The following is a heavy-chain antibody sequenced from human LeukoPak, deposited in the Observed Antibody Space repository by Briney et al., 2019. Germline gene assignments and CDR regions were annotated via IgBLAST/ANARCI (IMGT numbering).Heavy chain of an antibody. J-gene: IGHJ4*02. CDR1: GYTFTSYG. Sequence: SVKVSCKASGYTFTSYGISWVRQAPGQGLEWMGGIIPIFGTANYAQKFQGRVTITADKSTSTAYMELSSLRSEDTAVYYCARATDAQKFDYWGQGTLVTVSS. V-gene: IGHV1-69*06. CDR3: ARATDAQKFDY. CDR2: IIPIFGTA.